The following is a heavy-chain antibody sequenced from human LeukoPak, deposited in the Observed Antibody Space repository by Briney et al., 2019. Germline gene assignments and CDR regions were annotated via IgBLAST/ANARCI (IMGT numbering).Heavy chain of an antibody. Sequence: PGGSLRLSCAASGFTVSSYGMTWVRQAPGKGPEWVSLISGSGGNTYYADSVKGRFTISRDNSKNTLYLQMNSLRAEDTAVYYCARDSSAHFDYWGQGTLVTVSS. CDR3: ARDSSAHFDY. CDR2: ISGSGGNT. CDR1: GFTVSSYG. J-gene: IGHJ4*02. V-gene: IGHV3-23*01.